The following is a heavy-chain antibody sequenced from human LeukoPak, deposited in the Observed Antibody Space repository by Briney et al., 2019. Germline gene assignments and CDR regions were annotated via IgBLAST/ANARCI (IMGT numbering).Heavy chain of an antibody. V-gene: IGHV3-30*02. D-gene: IGHD6-19*01. CDR3: ARSVAVAGLGNDY. CDR1: GFTFSSYG. CDR2: IRYDGSNK. Sequence: GGSLRLSCAASGFTFSSYGMHWVRQAPGKGLEWVAFIRYDGSNKYYADSVKGRFTISRDNSKNTLYLQMNSLRAEDTAVYYCARSVAVAGLGNDYWGQGTLVTVSS. J-gene: IGHJ4*02.